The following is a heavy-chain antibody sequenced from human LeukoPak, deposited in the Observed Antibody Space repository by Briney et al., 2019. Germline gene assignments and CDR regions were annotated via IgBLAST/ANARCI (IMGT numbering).Heavy chain of an antibody. CDR1: GDFISSGGYS. CDR2: IFHTGST. J-gene: IGHJ5*02. CDR3: ARELWFANAPGSWLDP. D-gene: IGHD3-10*01. V-gene: IGHV4-30-2*01. Sequence: SQTLSLTCVVSGDFISSGGYSWSWIRQPPGKGLEWIGYIFHTGSTFYNPSLKSRVTISVDNSKNQFSLRLSSVTAADTAVYYCARELWFANAPGSWLDPWGQGTLVTVST.